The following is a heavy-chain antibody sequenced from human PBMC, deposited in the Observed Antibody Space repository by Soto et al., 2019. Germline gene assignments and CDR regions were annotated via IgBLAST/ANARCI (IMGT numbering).Heavy chain of an antibody. CDR3: ARTDIVLGYGMDV. Sequence: QVQLQESGPGLVKPSQTLSLTCTVSGGSISSGGYYWSWIRQHPGKGLEWIGYIYYSGSTYYNPSFKSRVTISVDTSKNQFSLQLSSVTAADTAVYYCARTDIVLGYGMDVWGQGTTVTVSS. V-gene: IGHV4-31*03. CDR1: GGSISSGGYY. J-gene: IGHJ6*02. D-gene: IGHD2-8*02. CDR2: IYYSGST.